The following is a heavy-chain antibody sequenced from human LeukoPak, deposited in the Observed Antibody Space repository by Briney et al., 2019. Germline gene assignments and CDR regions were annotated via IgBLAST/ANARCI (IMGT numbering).Heavy chain of an antibody. CDR3: ARDYGGKFDY. D-gene: IGHD4-23*01. CDR2: IYYSGST. Sequence: AETLSLTCTVSGGSISTYYWSWIRQPPGKGLEWIGYIYYSGSTKYNPSLKSRVTLSVDMSRNHFSLKLSSVTAADTAVYYCARDYGGKFDYWGRGTLFTVSS. J-gene: IGHJ4*02. V-gene: IGHV4-59*01. CDR1: GGSISTYY.